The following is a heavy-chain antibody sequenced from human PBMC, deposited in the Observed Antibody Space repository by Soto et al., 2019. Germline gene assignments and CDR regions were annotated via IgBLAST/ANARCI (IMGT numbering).Heavy chain of an antibody. Sequence: QVQLVESGGGVVQPGRSLRLSCAASGFTFSTNAMHWVRQAPGKGLEWVAVISYEGSTTYYADSVKGRFTISRDNSQNTLYPQIISLRTEDTAVYYCAKQFHGWSYYIDHWGQGTLVTVSS. D-gene: IGHD3-10*01. V-gene: IGHV3-30-3*02. J-gene: IGHJ4*02. CDR2: ISYEGSTT. CDR1: GFTFSTNA. CDR3: AKQFHGWSYYIDH.